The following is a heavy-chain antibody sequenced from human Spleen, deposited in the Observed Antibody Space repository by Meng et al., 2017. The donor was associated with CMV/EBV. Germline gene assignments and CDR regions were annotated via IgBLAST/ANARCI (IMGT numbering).Heavy chain of an antibody. D-gene: IGHD3-9*01. V-gene: IGHV2-5*01. CDR3: AHSLLYYDILTGTGGWFDP. Sequence: SGPTLVKPTPTLTLTCTFSGFSLSTSGVGVGWIRQPPGKALEWLALIYWNDDKRYSPSLKSRLTITKDTSKNQVVLTMTNMDPVDTATYYCAHSLLYYDILTGTGGWFDPWGQGTLVTVSS. J-gene: IGHJ5*02. CDR1: GFSLSTSGVG. CDR2: IYWNDDK.